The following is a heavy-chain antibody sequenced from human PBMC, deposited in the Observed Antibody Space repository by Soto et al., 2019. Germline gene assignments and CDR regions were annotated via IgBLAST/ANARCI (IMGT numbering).Heavy chain of an antibody. D-gene: IGHD3-22*01. CDR2: IYYSGST. CDR1: GGSISSSSYY. J-gene: IGHJ4*02. CDR3: AITGGYDSRGAY. V-gene: IGHV4-39*01. Sequence: SETLSLTCTVSGGSISSSSYYWGWIRHPPGKGLEWIGSIYYSGSTYYNPSLKSRVTISVDTSKNQFSLKLSSVTAADTAVYYCAITGGYDSRGAYWGQGTLVTVS.